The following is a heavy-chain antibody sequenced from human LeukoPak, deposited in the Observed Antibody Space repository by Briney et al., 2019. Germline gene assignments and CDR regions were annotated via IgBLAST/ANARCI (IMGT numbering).Heavy chain of an antibody. J-gene: IGHJ1*01. V-gene: IGHV3-30*03. CDR2: VSDDGSTT. CDR1: GFTFSSHG. Sequence: PGGSLRLSCGASGFTFSSHGMHWVRQAPGKGLEWAAVVSDDGSTTYYADSVKGRFTISRDNTKNTLYLQMNSLRAEDTAVYYCATYSSLNRREFQYWGQGTLLTVSS. CDR3: ATYSSLNRREFQY. D-gene: IGHD3-22*01.